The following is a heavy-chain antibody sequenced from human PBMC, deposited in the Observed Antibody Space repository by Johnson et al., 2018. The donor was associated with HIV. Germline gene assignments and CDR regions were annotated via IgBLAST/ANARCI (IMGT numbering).Heavy chain of an antibody. J-gene: IGHJ3*02. Sequence: VQLVESGGGLVQPGESLRLSCAASGFTFSSSWMHWVCQAPEKGLEWVANIKQNGGEKYYVDSVKGRFTISRDNSKNTLYLQMNSLRAEDTAVYYCARDCTGGVCLNDAFDIWGQGTMVTVSS. CDR1: GFTFSSSW. D-gene: IGHD2-8*02. CDR2: IKQNGGEK. V-gene: IGHV3-7*01. CDR3: ARDCTGGVCLNDAFDI.